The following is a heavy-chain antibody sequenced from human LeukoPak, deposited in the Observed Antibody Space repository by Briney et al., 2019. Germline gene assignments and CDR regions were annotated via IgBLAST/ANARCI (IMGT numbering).Heavy chain of an antibody. Sequence: PSETLSLTCTVSGGSISSSSYYWAWLRQPPGKGLEWIGNIYYNGNTYYNSSLKSRVTISVDTSKNQFSLRLSSVTAADTAVYYCSNFDFWGQGTLVTVSS. CDR2: IYYNGNT. D-gene: IGHD2-8*01. V-gene: IGHV4-39*07. CDR1: GGSISSSSYY. CDR3: SNFDF. J-gene: IGHJ4*02.